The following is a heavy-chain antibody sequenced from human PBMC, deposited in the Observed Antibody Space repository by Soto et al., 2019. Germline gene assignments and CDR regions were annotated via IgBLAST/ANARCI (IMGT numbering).Heavy chain of an antibody. Sequence: EVQLLESGGGLVQPGGSLRLSCAASGFPFSTSGMLWVRQPPGEGLEWVSAIGPKPSNTNYADSVKGRFTISRDNSKNTVFLQMSTLRAEDTALYYCATARHCSRDACPAAEWGQGTLITVSS. CDR3: ATARHCSRDACPAAE. J-gene: IGHJ4*02. CDR2: IGPKPSNT. V-gene: IGHV3-23*05. D-gene: IGHD2-2*01. CDR1: GFPFSTSG.